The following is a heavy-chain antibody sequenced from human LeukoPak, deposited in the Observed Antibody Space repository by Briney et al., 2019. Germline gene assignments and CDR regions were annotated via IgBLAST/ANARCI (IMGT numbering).Heavy chain of an antibody. V-gene: IGHV3-21*01. D-gene: IGHD2-21*01. CDR1: GYTFSSYS. CDR3: VRLRSNSDTCGFYYYYDY. J-gene: IGHJ4*02. CDR2: ISVRSNYI. Sequence: GGSLRLSCAASGYTFSSYSINWVRQATGKGPEWVSSISVRSNYIYYADSVRGRFSISRDDARDSLYLQMNSLRAEDTAVYYCVRLRSNSDTCGFYYYYDYWGQGTLVTVSS.